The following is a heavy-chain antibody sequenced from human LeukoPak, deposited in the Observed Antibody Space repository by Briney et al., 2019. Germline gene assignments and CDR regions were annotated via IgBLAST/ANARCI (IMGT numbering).Heavy chain of an antibody. Sequence: GASVKVSCKAFGYTLTSNYMHWVRQAPGQGPEWMGVISPSGGSTTYAQKFQGRVTLTRDMSTSTDYLELSSLRSEDTAVYYCARDNSVRDEAWWFNPWGQATLVTVSS. CDR3: ARDNSVRDEAWWFNP. V-gene: IGHV1-46*01. CDR1: GYTLTSNY. CDR2: ISPSGGST. D-gene: IGHD5-24*01. J-gene: IGHJ5*02.